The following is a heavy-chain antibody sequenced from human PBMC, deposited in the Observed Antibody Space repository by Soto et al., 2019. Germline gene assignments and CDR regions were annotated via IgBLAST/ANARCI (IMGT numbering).Heavy chain of an antibody. D-gene: IGHD3-16*01. CDR3: ARDSEGRGAVLEFGWFDP. V-gene: IGHV4-31*03. CDR1: GGSISSGGYY. CDR2: IYYSGST. J-gene: IGHJ5*02. Sequence: QVQLQESGPGLVKPSQTLSLTCTVSGGSISSGGYYWSWIRQHRGKGLEWIGYIYYSGSTDYNPSLKSRVTISVDTSKNQSSLKLSSVTAADTAVYYCARDSEGRGAVLEFGWFDPWGQGTLVTVSS.